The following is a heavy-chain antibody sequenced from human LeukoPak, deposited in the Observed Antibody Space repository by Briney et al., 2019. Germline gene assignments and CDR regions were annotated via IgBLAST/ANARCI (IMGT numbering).Heavy chain of an antibody. CDR2: LIPMFDTT. CDR3: ARGGSSSGRYYFDY. J-gene: IGHJ4*02. D-gene: IGHD6-6*01. Sequence: VASVKVSCKASGGTFSSYAISWVRQAPGQGLEWVGGLIPMFDTTNYAQEFQGRVTITTDESTSTAYMELSSLRSEDTALYYCARGGSSSGRYYFDYWGQGTLVTVSS. CDR1: GGTFSSYA. V-gene: IGHV1-69*05.